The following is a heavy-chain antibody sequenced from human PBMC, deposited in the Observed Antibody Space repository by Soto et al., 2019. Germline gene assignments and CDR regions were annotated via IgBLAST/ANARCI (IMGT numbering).Heavy chain of an antibody. Sequence: SETLSLTCAVSGVSIHNSHSFWGWIRQPPGKGLEFIANVYYSGGAHYNPSFKSRVTISVDAATNQVSLRMSSVTAADTAVYFCGRVVEGATRHTDFDSWGQGTLVTVSS. V-gene: IGHV4-39*01. D-gene: IGHD2-21*01. CDR2: VYYSGGA. CDR1: GVSIHNSHSF. J-gene: IGHJ5*01. CDR3: GRVVEGATRHTDFDS.